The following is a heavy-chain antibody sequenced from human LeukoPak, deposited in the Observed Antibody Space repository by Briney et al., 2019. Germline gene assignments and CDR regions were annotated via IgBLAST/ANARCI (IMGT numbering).Heavy chain of an antibody. CDR1: GFTFSSYS. CDR2: ISWNSGSI. Sequence: GGSLRLSCAASGFTFSSYSMNWVRQAPGKGLEWVSGISWNSGSIGYADSVKGRFTISRDNAKNSLYLQMNSLRAEDTALYYCAKDSYSSGPNWFDPWGQGTLVTVSS. J-gene: IGHJ5*02. V-gene: IGHV3-9*01. CDR3: AKDSYSSGPNWFDP. D-gene: IGHD6-19*01.